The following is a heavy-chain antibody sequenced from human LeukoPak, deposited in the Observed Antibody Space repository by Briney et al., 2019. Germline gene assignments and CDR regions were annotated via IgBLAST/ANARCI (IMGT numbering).Heavy chain of an antibody. V-gene: IGHV1-18*01. Sequence: ASVKVSCKASGYTFFNYGISWARQAPGQGLEWMGWISAYNGDTKYAQKLQGRVTMTTDTSTRTAYMELRSLRSDDTAVYFCARAGYYESSGYYHFDYWGQRTLVTVSS. J-gene: IGHJ4*02. CDR2: ISAYNGDT. CDR1: GYTFFNYG. CDR3: ARAGYYESSGYYHFDY. D-gene: IGHD3-22*01.